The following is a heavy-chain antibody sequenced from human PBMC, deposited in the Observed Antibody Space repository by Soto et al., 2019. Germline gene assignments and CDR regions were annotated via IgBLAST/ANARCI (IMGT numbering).Heavy chain of an antibody. D-gene: IGHD1-26*01. J-gene: IGHJ4*02. Sequence: EVQLVESGGGLVKPGESLRLSCAASGFPFTNAWMSWVRQAPGKGLEWVGRIKSNTDGGTTDYAAPVKDRFTISRDDSKNTVYLQTNMLNSEDTGVYYCTTDLRWELVYPRDCWGLGTLVTVSS. CDR1: GFPFTNAW. CDR2: IKSNTDGGTT. CDR3: TTDLRWELVYPRDC. V-gene: IGHV3-15*07.